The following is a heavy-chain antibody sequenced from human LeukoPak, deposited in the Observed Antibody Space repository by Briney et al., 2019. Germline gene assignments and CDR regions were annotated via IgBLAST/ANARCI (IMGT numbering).Heavy chain of an antibody. CDR2: ISRSSYYI. V-gene: IGHV3-21*01. J-gene: IGHJ6*03. CDR1: GFTFSDYN. CDR3: ARDPPLVSGPVYYYYYMDV. Sequence: GGSLGLSCAAFGFTFSDYNMNWVRQAPGKGLEWVSSISRSSYYIYYTDSVKGRFTISRDNAKNSLYLQMNSLRAEDTAVYYCARDPPLVSGPVYYYYYMDVWGKGTTVTVSS. D-gene: IGHD5/OR15-5a*01.